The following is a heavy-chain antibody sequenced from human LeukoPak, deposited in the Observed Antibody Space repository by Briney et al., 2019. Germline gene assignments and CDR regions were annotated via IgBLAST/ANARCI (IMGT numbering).Heavy chain of an antibody. CDR2: MNPNSGNT. J-gene: IGHJ3*02. V-gene: IGHV1-8*03. CDR3: ARGGDYDFWSGYHDAFDT. CDR1: GYTFTRYD. D-gene: IGHD3-3*01. Sequence: GASVKVSCKASGYTFTRYDINLVRQATGQGLEWMGWMNPNSGNTGYAQKFQGRVTITRNTSISTAYMELSSLRSEDTAVYYCARGGDYDFWSGYHDAFDTWGQGTMVTVSS.